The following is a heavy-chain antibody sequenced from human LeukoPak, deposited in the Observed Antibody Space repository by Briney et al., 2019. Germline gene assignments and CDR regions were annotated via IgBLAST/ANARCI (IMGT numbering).Heavy chain of an antibody. Sequence: SVKVSCKASGGTFSSYAISWVRQAPGQGLEWMGRIIPILGIANYAQKFQGRVTITADKSTSTAYLELSSLRSEDTAVYYCSRSWGSEAWYFDYWGQGTLVTVSS. CDR3: SRSWGSEAWYFDY. CDR2: IIPILGIA. J-gene: IGHJ4*02. D-gene: IGHD3-16*01. V-gene: IGHV1-69*04. CDR1: GGTFSSYA.